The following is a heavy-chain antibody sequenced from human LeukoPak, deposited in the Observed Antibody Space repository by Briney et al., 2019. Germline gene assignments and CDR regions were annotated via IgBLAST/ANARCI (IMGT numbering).Heavy chain of an antibody. CDR2: IGGGDDI. J-gene: IGHJ4*02. CDR3: AKDATPFNSIWDYLDS. CDR1: GFTFRNYA. D-gene: IGHD7-27*01. V-gene: IGHV3-23*01. Sequence: PGGSLRLSCGASGFTFRNYAMNWVRQAPGKGLEWVTGIGGGDDIHYADSVKGRFTGFRDDSKNTVYLQMSSLRIEDTAVYYCAKDATPFNSIWDYLDSWGQGALVTVSA.